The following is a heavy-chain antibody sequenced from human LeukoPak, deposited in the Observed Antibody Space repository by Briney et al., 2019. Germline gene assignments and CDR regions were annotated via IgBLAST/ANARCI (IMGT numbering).Heavy chain of an antibody. Sequence: GGSLRLSCAASGFTFSDYYMSWIRQAPGKGLEWVSHISSSRSYTNYADSVKGRFTISRDNAKNSLYLQMNSLRAEDTALYYCAREMAVNAFDIWGQGTMVTVSS. D-gene: IGHD4-11*01. CDR2: ISSSRSYT. J-gene: IGHJ3*02. CDR3: AREMAVNAFDI. CDR1: GFTFSDYY. V-gene: IGHV3-11*06.